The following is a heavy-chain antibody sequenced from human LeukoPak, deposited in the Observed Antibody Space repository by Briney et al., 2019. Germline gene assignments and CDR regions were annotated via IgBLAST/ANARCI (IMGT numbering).Heavy chain of an antibody. CDR1: GFTFGNYA. V-gene: IGHV3-23*05. D-gene: IGHD2-21*02. J-gene: IGHJ4*02. CDR2: IDTSGRNK. Sequence: GGSLRLSCAASGFTFGNYAMSWVRQAPGKGLEWVSNIDTSGRNKYYARSVKGRFTLYRDNSRNKLYLPTNSLPAEDTAIYYCPKGDGGTYRFDYWGQGILVSVSS. CDR3: PKGDGGTYRFDY.